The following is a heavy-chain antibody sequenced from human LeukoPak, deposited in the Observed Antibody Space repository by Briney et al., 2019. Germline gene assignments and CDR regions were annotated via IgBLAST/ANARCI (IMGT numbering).Heavy chain of an antibody. Sequence: SETLSLTCTVSGGSISSYYWSWIRQPPGKGLEWIGYIYYSGSTNYNPSLKSRVTISVDTSKNQFSLKLSSVTAADTAVYYCARTMVVAATPHWFDPWGQGTLVTVSS. J-gene: IGHJ5*02. CDR3: ARTMVVAATPHWFDP. CDR2: IYYSGST. D-gene: IGHD2-15*01. V-gene: IGHV4-59*08. CDR1: GGSISSYY.